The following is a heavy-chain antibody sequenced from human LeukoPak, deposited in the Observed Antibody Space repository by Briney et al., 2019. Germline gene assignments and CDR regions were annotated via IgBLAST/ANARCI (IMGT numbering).Heavy chain of an antibody. CDR3: ARISTTMIRGVTNWFAP. CDR1: GFIFDDYG. J-gene: IGHJ5*02. CDR2: IHWNGGST. D-gene: IGHD3-10*01. Sequence: PGGSLRLSCAASGFIFDDYGMTWVRQAPGKGLEWVSGIHWNGGSTGYGDSVKGRFTISRDNVKNSLYLQMNSLRAEDTALYFCARISTTMIRGVTNWFAPWGQGTLVTVSS. V-gene: IGHV3-20*04.